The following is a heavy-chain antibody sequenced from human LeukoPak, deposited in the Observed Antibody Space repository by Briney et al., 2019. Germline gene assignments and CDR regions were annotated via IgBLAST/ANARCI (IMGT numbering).Heavy chain of an antibody. Sequence: GASVKVSCKASGGTSSSYAISWVRQAPGQGLEWMGGIIPIFGTANYAQKFQGRVTITADESTSTAYMELSSLRSEDTAVYYCASLGYCSSTSCYPGVRNAFDIWGQGTMVTVSS. CDR1: GGTSSSYA. CDR2: IIPIFGTA. CDR3: ASLGYCSSTSCYPGVRNAFDI. J-gene: IGHJ3*02. V-gene: IGHV1-69*13. D-gene: IGHD2-2*01.